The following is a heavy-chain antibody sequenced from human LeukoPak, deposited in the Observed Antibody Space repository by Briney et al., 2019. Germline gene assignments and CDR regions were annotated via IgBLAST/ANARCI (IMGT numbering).Heavy chain of an antibody. Sequence: GGSLRLSCAASGFTFSSYAMSWVRQAPGKGLEWVSAISGSGGSTYYADSVKGRFIISRDTSKNMYLEMSSLKAEDTAVYYCAKERSLEIAVAGTVFDYWGQGTLVTVSS. V-gene: IGHV3-23*01. J-gene: IGHJ4*02. CDR3: AKERSLEIAVAGTVFDY. CDR1: GFTFSSYA. D-gene: IGHD6-19*01. CDR2: ISGSGGST.